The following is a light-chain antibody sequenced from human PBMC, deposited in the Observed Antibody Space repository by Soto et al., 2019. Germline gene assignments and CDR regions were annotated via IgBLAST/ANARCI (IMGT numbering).Light chain of an antibody. Sequence: QSVLTQPASVSGAPGQSIAISCTGTSSDVGGYNYVSWYQHHPGKAPKLMVYDVSNRPSGVSNRFSGSKSGNTASLTISGLQAEDEADHYCSSYTSSSTYVFGTGTKVTVL. V-gene: IGLV2-14*03. CDR1: SSDVGGYNY. J-gene: IGLJ1*01. CDR2: DVS. CDR3: SSYTSSSTYV.